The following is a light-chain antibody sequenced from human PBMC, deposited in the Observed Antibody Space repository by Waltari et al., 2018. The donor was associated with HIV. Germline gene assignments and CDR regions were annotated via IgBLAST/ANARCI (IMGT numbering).Light chain of an antibody. J-gene: IGKJ1*01. CDR3: HQYASFSGT. Sequence: DIRLTQSPSTLSASAGDRVAITCRAGQNVGAFLAWYQQKPGKPPKLLIFQASILEVGVPSRFSGSVSGSDFTLTINGLQPDDFATYYCHQYASFSGTFGQGTKVEL. V-gene: IGKV1-5*03. CDR2: QAS. CDR1: QNVGAF.